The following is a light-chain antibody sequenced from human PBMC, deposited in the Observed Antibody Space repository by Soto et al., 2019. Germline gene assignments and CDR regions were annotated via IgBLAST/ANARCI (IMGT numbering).Light chain of an antibody. CDR3: QVGDGSSDHPVV. Sequence: SYELTQPPSVSVAPGQTATITCGGNNTGSKSVHWYQQKPGQAPVVVVYDDRDRASGIPERFSGSNSGNTATLTITRVEVGDEADYYCQVGDGSSDHPVVFGGGTKVTVL. V-gene: IGLV3-21*02. CDR1: NTGSKS. J-gene: IGLJ2*01. CDR2: DDR.